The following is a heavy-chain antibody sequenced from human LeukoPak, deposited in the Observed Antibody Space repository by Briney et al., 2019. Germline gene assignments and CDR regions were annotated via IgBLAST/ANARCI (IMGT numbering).Heavy chain of an antibody. CDR3: ARAMGATRNWFDP. CDR1: GFTFSSYE. Sequence: GGSLRLSCAASGFTFSSYEMNWVRQAPGKGLEWVSYISSSSSTIYYADSVKGRFTISRDNAKNSLYLQMNSLRAEDTAVYYCARAMGATRNWFDPWGQGTLVTVSS. J-gene: IGHJ5*02. V-gene: IGHV3-48*01. D-gene: IGHD1-26*01. CDR2: ISSSSSTI.